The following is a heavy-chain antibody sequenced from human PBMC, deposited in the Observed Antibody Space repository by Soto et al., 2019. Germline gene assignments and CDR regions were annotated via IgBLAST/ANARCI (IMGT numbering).Heavy chain of an antibody. CDR1: GFTVSSNY. D-gene: IGHD3-22*01. V-gene: IGHV3-66*01. Sequence: GGSLRLSCAASGFTVSSNYMSWVRQAPGKGLEWVSVIYSGGSTYYADSVKGRFTISRHNSKNTLYLQMNSLRAEDTAVYYCARVHYYDSSGYYFQHWGQGTLVTVSS. CDR3: ARVHYYDSSGYYFQH. J-gene: IGHJ1*01. CDR2: IYSGGST.